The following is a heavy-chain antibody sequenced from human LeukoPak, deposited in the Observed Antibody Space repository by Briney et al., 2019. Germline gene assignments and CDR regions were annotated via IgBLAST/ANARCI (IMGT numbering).Heavy chain of an antibody. CDR2: MNPNSGNT. D-gene: IGHD3-10*01. J-gene: IGHJ6*02. CDR1: GYTFTSYD. CDR3: ARGQGTYYYYGTDV. Sequence: ASVKVSCKASGYTFTSYDINWVRQATGQGLEWMGWMNPNSGNTGYAQKFQGRVTMTRNTSISTAYMELSSLRSEDTAVYYCARGQGTYYYYGTDVWGQGTTVTVSS. V-gene: IGHV1-8*01.